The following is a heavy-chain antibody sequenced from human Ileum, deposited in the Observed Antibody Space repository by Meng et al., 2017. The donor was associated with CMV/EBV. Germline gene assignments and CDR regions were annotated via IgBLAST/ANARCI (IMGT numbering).Heavy chain of an antibody. Sequence: SLKISCAASGFTFSNYGMYWVRQAPGTGLEWVTMIRYDVSSEFYAESVKGRFTISSDNSKNTLYLQMNSLRADDTAVYYCAKDLRVAAAGTPYYGMDVWGQGTTVTVSS. CDR2: IRYDVSSE. J-gene: IGHJ6*02. CDR3: AKDLRVAAAGTPYYGMDV. V-gene: IGHV3-30*02. CDR1: GFTFSNYG. D-gene: IGHD6-13*01.